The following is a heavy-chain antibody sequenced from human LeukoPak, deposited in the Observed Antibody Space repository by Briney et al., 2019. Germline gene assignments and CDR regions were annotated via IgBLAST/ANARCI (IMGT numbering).Heavy chain of an antibody. Sequence: GGSLRLSCAASGFTFSSYGMHWVRQAPGKGLEWVAFIRYDGSNKYCADSVKGRFTISRDNSKNTLYLQMNSLRAEDTAVYYCAKPHSYGDYSPFDYWGQGTLVTVSS. CDR3: AKPHSYGDYSPFDY. CDR2: IRYDGSNK. J-gene: IGHJ4*02. V-gene: IGHV3-30*02. CDR1: GFTFSSYG. D-gene: IGHD4-17*01.